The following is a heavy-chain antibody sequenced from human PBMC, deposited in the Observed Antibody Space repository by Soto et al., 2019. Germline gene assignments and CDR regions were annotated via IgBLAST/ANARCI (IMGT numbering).Heavy chain of an antibody. CDR1: GFTFSSYG. CDR2: ISGCGGST. V-gene: IGHV3-23*01. D-gene: IGHD5-18*01. Sequence: PGGSMRVSCAAAGFTFSSYGRSWVRKNTGKGLEWVSAISGCGGSTYYADSVKGRFTISRDNSKNTLYLQMNSLRAEDTAVYYCAKDRRLLGIQLWPKGAWDYWGQGTLVTVSS. CDR3: AKDRRLLGIQLWPKGAWDY. J-gene: IGHJ4*02.